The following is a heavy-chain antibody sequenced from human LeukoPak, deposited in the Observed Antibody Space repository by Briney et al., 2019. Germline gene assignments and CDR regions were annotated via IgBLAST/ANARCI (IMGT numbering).Heavy chain of an antibody. CDR2: THYSGST. J-gene: IGHJ3*02. Sequence: SETLSLTCTVSGGSISSYYWSWLRQPPGKGLEYIGYTHYSGSTNYNPSLKSRVTISLDTSGNQFSLKLSSVTAEDTAVYYCASRANGVGARVAFDIWGQGTMVTVSS. V-gene: IGHV4-59*01. D-gene: IGHD1-26*01. CDR1: GGSISSYY. CDR3: ASRANGVGARVAFDI.